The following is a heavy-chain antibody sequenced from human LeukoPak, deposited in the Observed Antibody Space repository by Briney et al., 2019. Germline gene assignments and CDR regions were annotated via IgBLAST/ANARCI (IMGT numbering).Heavy chain of an antibody. V-gene: IGHV1-69*13. CDR2: IIPIFGTA. Sequence: GASVKVSCKASGGTFSSYAISWVRQAPGQGLEWMGGIIPIFGTANYAQKFQGRVTITADESTSTAYMELSSLRSEDTAVYYCARVTLRYQLLATWFDPWGQGTLVTVSS. CDR1: GGTFSSYA. D-gene: IGHD2-2*01. CDR3: ARVTLRYQLLATWFDP. J-gene: IGHJ5*02.